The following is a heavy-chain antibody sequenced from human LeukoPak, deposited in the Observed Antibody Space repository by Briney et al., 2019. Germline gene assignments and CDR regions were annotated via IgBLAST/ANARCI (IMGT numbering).Heavy chain of an antibody. Sequence: ASVKVSCKASGYTFTGYYVHWVREAPGQGLEWMGWINPNSGGTKYAQKFQGRVTMTRDTSISTAHMELNRLRSDDTAVYYCAREPIISVPAAIGAYNWSDPWGQGTLVTVSS. J-gene: IGHJ5*02. CDR3: AREPIISVPAAIGAYNWSDP. D-gene: IGHD2-2*02. CDR2: INPNSGGT. V-gene: IGHV1-2*02. CDR1: GYTFTGYY.